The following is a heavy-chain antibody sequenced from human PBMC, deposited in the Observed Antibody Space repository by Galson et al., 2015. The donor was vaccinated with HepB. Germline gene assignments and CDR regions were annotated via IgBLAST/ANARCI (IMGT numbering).Heavy chain of an antibody. CDR2: ISANSGRT. D-gene: IGHD2-15*01. CDR3: ARDRSHSLDF. CDR1: GYTFTING. Sequence: SVKVSCKASGYTFTINGISWVRQAPGRGLEWVGWISANSGRTTYAWRLLGRLTLTTDTSTGTAYMELRSLRSDDTAIYYCARDRSHSLDFWGQGTLVTVSS. J-gene: IGHJ4*02. V-gene: IGHV1-18*04.